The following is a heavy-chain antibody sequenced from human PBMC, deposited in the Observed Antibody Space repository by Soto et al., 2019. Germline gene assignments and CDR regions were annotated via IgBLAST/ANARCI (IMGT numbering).Heavy chain of an antibody. V-gene: IGHV3-13*01. CDR2: IGFAGDT. CDR3: VRGLPGGFDP. D-gene: IGHD3-10*01. J-gene: IGHJ5*02. Sequence: PGWSLRLSCGSSVFTFINFDMHWVRQTTEKGLEWVSGIGFAGDTNYSGSVKGRFTISRENAKNSLFLQMNSLRVGDKAVYYCVRGLPGGFDPWGQGTLVTVSS. CDR1: VFTFINFD.